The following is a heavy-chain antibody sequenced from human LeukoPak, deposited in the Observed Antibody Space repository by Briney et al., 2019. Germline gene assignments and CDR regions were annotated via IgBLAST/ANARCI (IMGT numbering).Heavy chain of an antibody. CDR3: ARLSSLSSIPLYYFDY. CDR1: GYSFTSYW. V-gene: IGHV5-51*01. J-gene: IGHJ4*02. CDR2: IYLGESDT. Sequence: GESLKISCKGSGYSFTSYWIAWVRQMPGKGLEWMGIIYLGESDTRYSPSFQGQVTISADKSISTVYLQWSSLKASDTAMYYCARLSSLSSIPLYYFDYWGQGTLVAVSS. D-gene: IGHD6-13*01.